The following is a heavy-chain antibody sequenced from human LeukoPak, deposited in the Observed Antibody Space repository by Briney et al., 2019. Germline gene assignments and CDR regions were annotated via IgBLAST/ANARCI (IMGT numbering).Heavy chain of an antibody. D-gene: IGHD6-19*01. CDR3: ARSGSSGWYGY. J-gene: IGHJ4*02. Sequence: GGSLRLSCAASGFTFSDYYMSWIRQAPGKGLEWVSYISSSSSYTNYADSVKGRFTISRDNAKNSLYLQMNSLRAEDTAVYYCARSGSSGWYGYWGQGTLVTVSS. CDR2: ISSSSSYT. V-gene: IGHV3-11*03. CDR1: GFTFSDYY.